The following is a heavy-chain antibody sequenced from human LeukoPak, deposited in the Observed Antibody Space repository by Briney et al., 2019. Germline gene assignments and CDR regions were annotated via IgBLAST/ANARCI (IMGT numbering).Heavy chain of an antibody. J-gene: IGHJ4*02. CDR3: AKDRGGSGSTTFDY. Sequence: GGSLRLSCAASGFTFSSYAMSWVRQAPGKGLEWVSAISGSGGSTYYADSVKGRFTISRDNSKSTLYLQMNSLRAEDTAVYYCAKDRGGSGSTTFDYWGQGTLVTVSS. CDR1: GFTFSSYA. D-gene: IGHD3-10*01. CDR2: ISGSGGST. V-gene: IGHV3-23*01.